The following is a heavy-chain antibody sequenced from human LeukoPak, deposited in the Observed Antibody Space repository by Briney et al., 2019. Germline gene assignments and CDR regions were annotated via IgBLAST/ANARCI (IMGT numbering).Heavy chain of an antibody. D-gene: IGHD6-19*01. CDR2: INHSGST. J-gene: IGHJ4*02. CDR1: GGSFSGYY. Sequence: LETLSLTCAVYGGSFSGYYWSWIRQPPGKGLEWIGEINHSGSTNYNPSLKSRVTISVDTSKNQFSLKLSSVTAADTAVYYCARGSTIAVAGIDYWGQGTLVTVSS. CDR3: ARGSTIAVAGIDY. V-gene: IGHV4-34*01.